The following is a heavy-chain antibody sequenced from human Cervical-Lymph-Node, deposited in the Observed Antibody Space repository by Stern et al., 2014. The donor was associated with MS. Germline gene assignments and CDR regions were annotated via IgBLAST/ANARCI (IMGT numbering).Heavy chain of an antibody. D-gene: IGHD5-18*01. J-gene: IGHJ4*02. V-gene: IGHV4-61*02. CDR1: GGSISSGSDY. CDR2: IPPSGSA. Sequence: QLQLQESGPGLVKPSQTLSLTCTVSGGSISSGSDYWSWIRQPVGKGLEWIGRIPPSGSAFYTPSLTSRVTLSPDTSMNQFSLELNSATAADTAIYYCASGYRIFDYWGQGILVTVSS. CDR3: ASGYRIFDY.